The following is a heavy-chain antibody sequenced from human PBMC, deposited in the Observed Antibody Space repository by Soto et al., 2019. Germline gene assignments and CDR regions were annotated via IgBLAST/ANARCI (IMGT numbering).Heavy chain of an antibody. D-gene: IGHD6-6*01. Sequence: EVQLLESGGGLVQPGGSLRLSCAASGFRFSSKAMSWVRQAPGKGLEWVSIISGSGSSTYYTDSLKGRFTISRDNSKNLVYLEMNYLRAEDTAVYYCAKENGFQFVNFGASGFDYWGQGSPVSVSS. V-gene: IGHV3-23*01. CDR2: ISGSGSST. CDR1: GFRFSSKA. CDR3: AKENGFQFVNFGASGFDY. J-gene: IGHJ4*02.